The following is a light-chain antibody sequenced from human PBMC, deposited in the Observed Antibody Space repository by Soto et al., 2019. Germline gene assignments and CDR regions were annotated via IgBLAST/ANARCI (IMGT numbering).Light chain of an antibody. CDR3: QQYNSYPYT. CDR2: DAS. V-gene: IGKV1-5*01. Sequence: DVQMTQSPSSLSASVGDRVTITCRASQSVRSCLAWYQHKPGKAPKLLIYDASSLQSGVPSTFSGSGSGTEFTLTISSLQPDDFATYYCQQYNSYPYTFGQGTKLEIK. J-gene: IGKJ2*01. CDR1: QSVRSC.